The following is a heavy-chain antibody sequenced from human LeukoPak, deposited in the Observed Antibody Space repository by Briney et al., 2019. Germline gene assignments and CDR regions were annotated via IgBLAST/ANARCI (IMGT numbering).Heavy chain of an antibody. CDR3: ARNLWFGESSDAFDM. V-gene: IGHV1-8*03. CDR2: MNPNSGNT. J-gene: IGHJ3*02. CDR1: GYTFTSYD. Sequence: ASVKVSCKASGYTFTSYDINWVRQATGQGLEWMGWMNPNSGNTGYAQKFQGRVTITRDTSISTAHMDMSSLRSDDTAVYYCARNLWFGESSDAFDMWGQGTMVTVSS. D-gene: IGHD3-10*01.